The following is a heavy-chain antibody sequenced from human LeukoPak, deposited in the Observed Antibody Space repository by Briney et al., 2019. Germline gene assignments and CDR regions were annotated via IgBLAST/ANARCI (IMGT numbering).Heavy chain of an antibody. CDR3: ARDFYGSASSKPYYYYYGMDV. Sequence: ASVKVSCKASGYTFSDYYIQWVRQAPGQGLEWMGWINPNSGDTNFAQKFQGRVTMTRDTSISTAYMELSSLRSDDTALYYCARDFYGSASSKPYYYYYGMDVWGQGTTVTVSS. CDR1: GYTFSDYY. J-gene: IGHJ6*02. D-gene: IGHD3-10*01. V-gene: IGHV1-2*02. CDR2: INPNSGDT.